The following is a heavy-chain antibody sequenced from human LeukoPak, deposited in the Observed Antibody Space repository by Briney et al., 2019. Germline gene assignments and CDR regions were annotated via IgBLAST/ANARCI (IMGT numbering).Heavy chain of an antibody. V-gene: IGHV3-30*02. D-gene: IGHD3-3*01. Sequence: GGSLRLSCAASGFTFSSYGMHWVRQAPGKGLEGVAFIRYDGSNKYYADSAKGRFTISRDNSKNTLYLQMNSLRAEDTAVYYCARWPSGGVTIFGVVGDWYFDLWGRGTLVTVSS. CDR1: GFTFSSYG. CDR3: ARWPSGGVTIFGVVGDWYFDL. J-gene: IGHJ2*01. CDR2: IRYDGSNK.